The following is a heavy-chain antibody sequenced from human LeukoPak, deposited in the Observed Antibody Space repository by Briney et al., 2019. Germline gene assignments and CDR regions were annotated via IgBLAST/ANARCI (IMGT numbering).Heavy chain of an antibody. V-gene: IGHV3-30*02. CDR2: IRYDGSNK. J-gene: IGHJ6*02. CDR3: ARQVRWLAKPYYYYGMDV. D-gene: IGHD6-19*01. Sequence: PGGSLRLSCAASGFTFSSYGMHWVRQAPGKGLEWVAFIRYDGSNKYYADSVKGRFTISRDNSKNTLYLQMNSLRAEDTAVYYCARQVRWLAKPYYYYGMDVWGQGTTVTVSS. CDR1: GFTFSSYG.